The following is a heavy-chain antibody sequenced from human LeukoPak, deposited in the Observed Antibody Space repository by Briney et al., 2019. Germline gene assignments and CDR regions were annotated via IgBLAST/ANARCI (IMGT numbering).Heavy chain of an antibody. D-gene: IGHD2-2*01. Sequence: SETLSLTCTVSGGSISSSSYYWGWIRQPPGKGLEWIGSIYYSGSTCYNPSLKSRVTISVDTSKNQFSLKLSSVTAADTAVYYCARHLCSSTSCYYYGMDVWGQGTTVTVSS. CDR3: ARHLCSSTSCYYYGMDV. CDR1: GGSISSSSYY. J-gene: IGHJ6*02. CDR2: IYYSGST. V-gene: IGHV4-39*01.